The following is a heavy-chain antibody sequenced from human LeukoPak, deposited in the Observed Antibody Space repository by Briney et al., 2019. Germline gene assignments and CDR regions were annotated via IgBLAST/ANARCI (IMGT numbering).Heavy chain of an antibody. J-gene: IGHJ3*02. CDR3: ARDLAPYSSSWYDAWCAFDI. Sequence: GASVKVSCKASGYTFTSYYMHWVRQAPGQGLEWMGWINPNSGGTNYAQKFQGRVTMTRDTSISTAYMELSRLRSDDTAVYYCARDLAPYSSSWYDAWCAFDIWGQGTMVTVSS. V-gene: IGHV1-2*02. D-gene: IGHD6-13*01. CDR1: GYTFTSYY. CDR2: INPNSGGT.